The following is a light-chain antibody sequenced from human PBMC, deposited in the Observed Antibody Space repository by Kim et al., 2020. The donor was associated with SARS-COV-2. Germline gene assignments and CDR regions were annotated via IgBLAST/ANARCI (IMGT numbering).Light chain of an antibody. CDR2: GAS. CDR1: QSVSSCY. J-gene: IGKJ2*01. Sequence: LVPGDSATRSCRASQSVSSCYLAWFQQRPGQAPRLLIYGASSRATGIPDRFSGSGSGTDFTLTISRLEPEDFAVYYCQQYGSSRYTFGQGTQLGI. CDR3: QQYGSSRYT. V-gene: IGKV3-20*01.